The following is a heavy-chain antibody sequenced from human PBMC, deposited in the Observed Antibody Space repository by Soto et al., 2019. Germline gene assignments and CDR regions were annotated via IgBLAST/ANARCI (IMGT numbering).Heavy chain of an antibody. V-gene: IGHV4-39*01. CDR3: AKDASCYSCGA. D-gene: IGHD2-15*01. CDR1: GGSISSSNFD. Sequence: QLQLQESGPGLVKPSETLSLTCAVSGGSISSSNFDWGWFRQPPGKGLVWIGSIRYGGSTYYSPSLESRVTISVDTSKNQFSLNVSSVTAADTAVYYCAKDASCYSCGAWGQGALVTVSS. J-gene: IGHJ4*02. CDR2: IRYGGST.